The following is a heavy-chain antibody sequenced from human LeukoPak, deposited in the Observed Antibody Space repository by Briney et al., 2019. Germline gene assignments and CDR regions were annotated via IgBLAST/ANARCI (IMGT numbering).Heavy chain of an antibody. CDR3: ARDTGSVSPPPFDY. J-gene: IGHJ4*02. CDR2: IYSSGST. Sequence: PSETLSLTCTVSGGSISSYYWSWIRQPPGKGLEYIGYIYSSGSTNYNPSLKSRVTISVDTSKNQFSLKLSSITAADTAVYYCARDTGSVSPPPFDYGGQETLVTVSS. D-gene: IGHD2-15*01. V-gene: IGHV4-59*01. CDR1: GGSISSYY.